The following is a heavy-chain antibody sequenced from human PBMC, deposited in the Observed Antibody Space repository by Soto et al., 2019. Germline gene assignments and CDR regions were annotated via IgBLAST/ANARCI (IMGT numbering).Heavy chain of an antibody. J-gene: IGHJ4*02. V-gene: IGHV1-46*03. CDR1: GYTLTSNY. CDR3: ARGEPHSSGWNFDY. CDR2: INPSGGTT. Sequence: QVQLVQSGAEVKKPGASVRVSCKASGYTLTSNYIHWVRQAPGQGLEWMGKINPSGGTTRYGQKFQGRVTMTRDTSTSTVYMEMSSLRSEDTAVYYCARGEPHSSGWNFDYWGQGTRVTVSP. D-gene: IGHD6-19*01.